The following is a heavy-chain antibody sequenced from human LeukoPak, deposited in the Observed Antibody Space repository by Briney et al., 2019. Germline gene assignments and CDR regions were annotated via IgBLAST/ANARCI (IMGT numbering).Heavy chain of an antibody. CDR3: ARHVRSGFWSGYSAPRTGFDP. CDR2: INTNTGDP. D-gene: IGHD3-3*01. J-gene: IGHJ5*02. V-gene: IGHV7-4-1*02. Sequence: ASVKVSCKASGYTFSNYAMNWVRQAPGQGLEWMGWINTNTGDPTYAQGFTGRFVFSLHTSVSTAYLQWSSLKASDTAMYYCARHVRSGFWSGYSAPRTGFDPWGQGTLVTVSS. CDR1: GYTFSNYA.